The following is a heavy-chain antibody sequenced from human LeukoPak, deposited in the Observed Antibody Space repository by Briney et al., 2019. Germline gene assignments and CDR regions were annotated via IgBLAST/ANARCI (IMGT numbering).Heavy chain of an antibody. CDR3: ARVLGGDYKGYYYGMDV. CDR1: GYTFTGYY. D-gene: IGHD2-21*02. V-gene: IGHV1-2*02. Sequence: ASVKVSCKASGYTFTGYYMHWVRQAPGQGLEWMGWINPNSGGTNYAQKFQGRVTMTRDTSISIAYMELSRLRSDDTAVYYCARVLGGDYKGYYYGMDVWGQGTTVTVSS. J-gene: IGHJ6*02. CDR2: INPNSGGT.